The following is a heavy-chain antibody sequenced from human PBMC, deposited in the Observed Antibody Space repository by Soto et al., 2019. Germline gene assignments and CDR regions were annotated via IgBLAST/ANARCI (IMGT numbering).Heavy chain of an antibody. V-gene: IGHV3-53*01. CDR1: GFTVSSNY. Sequence: GVLGVSCAAAGFTVSSNYMGWVRQAPGKGLEWVSVIYSGGSTYYADSVKGRFTISRDNSKNTLYLQTNSLRAEDTAVYYCASDGVVTSRNYYGMDVWGQGTTVPVSS. J-gene: IGHJ6*02. CDR2: IYSGGST. D-gene: IGHD2-21*02. CDR3: ASDGVVTSRNYYGMDV.